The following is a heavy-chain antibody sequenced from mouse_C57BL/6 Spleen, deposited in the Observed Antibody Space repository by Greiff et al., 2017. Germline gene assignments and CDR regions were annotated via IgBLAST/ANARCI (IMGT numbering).Heavy chain of an antibody. Sequence: VQLQQPGAELVRPGTSVQLSCKASGYTFTSYWMHWVKQRPGQGLEWLGVIDPSDSYTNYKQTFKGKATLTVDTSTSTTYMQLSSRTAEDSAVYDGARVRPRDAMDYWGQGTSVTVSS. CDR3: ARVRPRDAMDY. J-gene: IGHJ4*01. D-gene: IGHD2-14*01. CDR2: IDPSDSYT. V-gene: IGHV1-59*01. CDR1: GYTFTSYW.